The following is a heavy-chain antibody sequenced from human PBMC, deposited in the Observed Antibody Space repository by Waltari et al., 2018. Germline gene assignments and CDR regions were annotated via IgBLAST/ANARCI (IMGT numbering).Heavy chain of an antibody. V-gene: IGHV4-59*01. Sequence: QVQLQESGPGLVKPSETLSLTCTVSGGSISSYYWSWIRQPPGKGLEWIGYIYFSGSTNYNPSLKSLVTISVDTSKNQFSLKLSSVTAADTAVYYCARGRDGYNFFDYWGQGTLVTVSS. J-gene: IGHJ4*02. D-gene: IGHD5-12*01. CDR3: ARGRDGYNFFDY. CDR2: IYFSGST. CDR1: GGSISSYY.